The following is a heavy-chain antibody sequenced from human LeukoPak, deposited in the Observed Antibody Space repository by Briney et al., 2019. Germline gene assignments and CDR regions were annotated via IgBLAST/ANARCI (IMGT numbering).Heavy chain of an antibody. D-gene: IGHD1-26*01. V-gene: IGHV1-46*01. CDR3: ARDGYSGSYYRLYYFFMDV. CDR1: GYTFTNYY. J-gene: IGHJ6*03. Sequence: ASVKVSCKASGYTFTNYYIHWVRQAPGQGLEWMGLINPGGDNTDYAQNFQGRVTMTRDTSTSTVYMWLSSLRGEDTAVYYCARDGYSGSYYRLYYFFMDVWGKGTTVTVSS. CDR2: INPGGDNT.